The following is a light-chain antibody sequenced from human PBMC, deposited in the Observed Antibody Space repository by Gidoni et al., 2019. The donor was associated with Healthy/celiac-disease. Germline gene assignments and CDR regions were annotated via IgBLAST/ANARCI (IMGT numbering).Light chain of an antibody. CDR3: QQSYSTPPLT. CDR1: QSISSY. Sequence: DIQMTQSPSSLSASVGDRVTINCRASQSISSYLNWYQQKPGKAPKLLIYDASSLQSGVPSSFSCSGSGTDFTLTISILQPEDFATYYCQQSYSTPPLTFGGGTKVEIK. V-gene: IGKV1-39*01. J-gene: IGKJ4*01. CDR2: DAS.